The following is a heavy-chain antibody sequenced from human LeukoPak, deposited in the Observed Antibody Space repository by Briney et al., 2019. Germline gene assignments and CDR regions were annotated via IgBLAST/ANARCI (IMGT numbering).Heavy chain of an antibody. D-gene: IGHD4-17*01. J-gene: IGHJ4*02. CDR3: ARDTTVTGYFDY. CDR1: GFTFSSYS. Sequence: AGGSLRLSCAASGFTFSSYSMNWVRQAPGKGLGWVSSISSSSSYIYYADSVKGRFTISRDNAKNSLYLQMNSLRAEDTAVYYCARDTTVTGYFDYWGQGTLVTVSS. V-gene: IGHV3-21*01. CDR2: ISSSSSYI.